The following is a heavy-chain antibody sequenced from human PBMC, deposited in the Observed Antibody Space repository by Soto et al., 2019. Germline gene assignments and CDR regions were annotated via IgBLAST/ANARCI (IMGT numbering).Heavy chain of an antibody. CDR2: INHSGST. Sequence: QVQLQQWGAGLLKPSETLSLTCAVYGGSFSGYYWSWIRQPPGKGLEWIGEINHSGSTNYNPSLKGRVTISVDTSKNQFCQKLSSVTDADTAVYYCARGLDYYDSSGYYGYYYYGMDVWGQGTTVTVSS. D-gene: IGHD3-22*01. V-gene: IGHV4-34*01. CDR3: ARGLDYYDSSGYYGYYYYGMDV. J-gene: IGHJ6*02. CDR1: GGSFSGYY.